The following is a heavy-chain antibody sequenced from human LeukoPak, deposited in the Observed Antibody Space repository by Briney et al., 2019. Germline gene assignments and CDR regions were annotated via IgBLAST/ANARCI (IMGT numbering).Heavy chain of an antibody. V-gene: IGHV4-31*03. CDR2: IYYSGST. J-gene: IGHJ3*02. CDR3: ARSSLTTYYDILTGYYVGAFDI. Sequence: PSETLSLTCTVSGGSISSGGYYWSWIRQHPGKGLEWIGYIYYSGSTYYNPSLKSRVTISVDTSKNQFSLKLSSVTAADTAVYYCARSSLTTYYDILTGYYVGAFDIWGQGTMVTVSS. CDR1: GGSISSGGYY. D-gene: IGHD3-9*01.